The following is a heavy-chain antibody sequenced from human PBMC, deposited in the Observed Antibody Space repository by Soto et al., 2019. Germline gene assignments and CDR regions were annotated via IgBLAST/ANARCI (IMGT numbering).Heavy chain of an antibody. J-gene: IGHJ4*02. CDR1: GGSISSSSYY. V-gene: IGHV4-39*07. CDR3: ARVRRTEYSGYDWIYFDY. Sequence: PSETLSLTCTVSGGSISSSSYYWGWIRQPPGKGLEWIGSIYYSGSTNYNPSLKSRVTISVDTSKNRFSLKLSSVTAADTAVYYCARVRRTEYSGYDWIYFDYWGQGTLVTVSS. D-gene: IGHD5-12*01. CDR2: IYYSGST.